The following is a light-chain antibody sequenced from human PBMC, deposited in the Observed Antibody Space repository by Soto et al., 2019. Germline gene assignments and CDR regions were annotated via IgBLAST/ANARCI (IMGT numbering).Light chain of an antibody. V-gene: IGKV1-5*01. CDR1: QSISSW. CDR2: DVS. Sequence: DIQMTQSPPTLSSSVGDRVTITCRASQSISSWLAWYQQRPGEAPNLLIYDVSSLESGVPSRFSGSGSGTEFTLTISSLQPDDFATYYCQQYTNYPWTFGQGTKV. J-gene: IGKJ1*01. CDR3: QQYTNYPWT.